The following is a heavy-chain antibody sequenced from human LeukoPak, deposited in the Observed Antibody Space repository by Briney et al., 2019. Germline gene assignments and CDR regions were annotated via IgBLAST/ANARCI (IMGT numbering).Heavy chain of an antibody. CDR1: GYTFTGYY. Sequence: ASVKVSCKASGYTFTGYYMPWVRQAPGQGLERMGWINPNSGGTNYAQKFQGRVTMTRDTSISTAYMELSSLRSDDAAVYYCARDLEYCSGGSCYEGGFDPWGQGTLVTVSS. J-gene: IGHJ5*02. CDR3: ARDLEYCSGGSCYEGGFDP. CDR2: INPNSGGT. D-gene: IGHD2-15*01. V-gene: IGHV1-2*02.